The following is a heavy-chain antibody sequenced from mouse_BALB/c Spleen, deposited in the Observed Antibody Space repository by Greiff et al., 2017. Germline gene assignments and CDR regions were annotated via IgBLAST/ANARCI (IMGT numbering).Heavy chain of an antibody. Sequence: EVKLQESGPELVKPGASVKVSCKASGYAFTSYNMYWVKQSHGKSLEWIGYIDPYNGGTSYNQKFKGKATLTVDKSSSTAYMQLSSLTSEDSAVYYCAREGDGYYWFAYWGQGTLVTVSA. J-gene: IGHJ3*01. CDR3: AREGDGYYWFAY. CDR1: GYAFTSYN. V-gene: IGHV1S135*01. D-gene: IGHD2-3*01. CDR2: IDPYNGGT.